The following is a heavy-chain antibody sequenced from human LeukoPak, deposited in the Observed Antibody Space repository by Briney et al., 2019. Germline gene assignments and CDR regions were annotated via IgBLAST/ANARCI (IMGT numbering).Heavy chain of an antibody. Sequence: GGSLRLSCAASGFTFSSYAMSWVRQAPGKGLEWVSGLSGSGYMTYYADSVRGRFTISRDNADNSLYLQMNSLTAEDTAVYYCVRYRREGLYFFDYGGQGTLVTVS. J-gene: IGHJ4*02. V-gene: IGHV3-23*01. CDR2: LSGSGYMT. CDR1: GFTFSSYA. D-gene: IGHD1-26*01. CDR3: VRYRREGLYFFDY.